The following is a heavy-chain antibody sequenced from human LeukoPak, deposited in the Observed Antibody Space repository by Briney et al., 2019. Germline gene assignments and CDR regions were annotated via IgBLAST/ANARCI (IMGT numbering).Heavy chain of an antibody. J-gene: IGHJ4*02. CDR2: ISSSGGST. CDR1: GFPFSTFA. D-gene: IGHD1-26*01. CDR3: ASGSPAGDY. V-gene: IGHV3-21*01. Sequence: GGSLRLSCAASGFPFSTFAMNWVRQAPGKGLEWVSSISSSGGSTYYADSVKGRFTISRDNAKNSLYLQMNSLRVEDTAVFYCASGSPAGDYWGQGTLVIVSS.